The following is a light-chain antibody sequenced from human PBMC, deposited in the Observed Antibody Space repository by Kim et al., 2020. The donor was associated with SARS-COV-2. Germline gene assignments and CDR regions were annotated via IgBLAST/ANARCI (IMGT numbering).Light chain of an antibody. J-gene: IGKJ2*03. CDR3: QHRSNWPPYS. CDR1: QSVSSS. CDR2: DAS. V-gene: IGKV3-11*01. Sequence: PGELAALPCGASQSVSSSFAWYQQKPCQAPRLLIYDASNRAAGIPARFSGSGSGTDFALTLSSLEPEDFAVYYCQHRSNWPPYSFGQGTKLEI.